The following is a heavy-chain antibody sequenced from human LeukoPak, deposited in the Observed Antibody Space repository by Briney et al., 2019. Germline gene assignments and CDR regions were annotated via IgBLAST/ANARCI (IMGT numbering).Heavy chain of an antibody. D-gene: IGHD6-13*01. CDR2: IYTSGST. CDR3: ATAAGVSDYYYYYYMDV. Sequence: PSETLSLTCTVSGGSISSGSYYWSWIRQPAGKGLEWIGRIYTSGSTNYNPSLKSRVTISVDTSKNQFSLKLSSVTAADTAVYYCATAAGVSDYYYYYYMDVWGKGTTVTISS. CDR1: GGSISSGSYY. V-gene: IGHV4-61*02. J-gene: IGHJ6*03.